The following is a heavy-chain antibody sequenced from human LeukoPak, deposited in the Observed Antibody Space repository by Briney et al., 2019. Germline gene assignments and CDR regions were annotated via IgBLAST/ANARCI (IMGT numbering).Heavy chain of an antibody. J-gene: IGHJ4*02. CDR3: ARPPRPFGGAQDPFDY. CDR2: IYYSGTT. CDR1: GGSISSGSYY. Sequence: PSETLSLTCIVSGGSISSGSYYWGWIRQPPGKGLEWIGSIYYSGTTYYNPSLKSRVTISVDTSKNQFSLKLSSVTAADTAVYYCARPPRPFGGAQDPFDYWGQGTLVTVSS. V-gene: IGHV4-39*01. D-gene: IGHD3-16*01.